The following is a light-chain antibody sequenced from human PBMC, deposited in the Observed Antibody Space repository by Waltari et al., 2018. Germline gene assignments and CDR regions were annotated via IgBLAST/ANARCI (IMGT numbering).Light chain of an antibody. CDR2: AAS. CDR1: QSISSY. CDR3: QQSYSTLAIT. V-gene: IGKV1-39*01. J-gene: IGKJ5*01. Sequence: DIQMTQSPSSLSASVGDRVAITCRASQSISSYLNWYQQKPGKAPKLLIYAASSLQSGVPSRFIGSGSGTDFTLTISSLQPEDFATYYCQQSYSTLAITFGQGTRLEIK.